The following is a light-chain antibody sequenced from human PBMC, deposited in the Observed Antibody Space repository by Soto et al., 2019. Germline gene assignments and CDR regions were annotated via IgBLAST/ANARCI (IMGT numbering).Light chain of an antibody. CDR2: DAS. V-gene: IGKV3-11*01. Sequence: EIVLTQSPATLSLSQGESATLSCRASQSVSSYLAWYQQKPGQAPRLLIYDASNRATGIPARFSGSGSGTDFTLTISSLEPEDFAVYYCQQRSYWLTFGGGTKVDIK. CDR3: QQRSYWLT. CDR1: QSVSSY. J-gene: IGKJ4*01.